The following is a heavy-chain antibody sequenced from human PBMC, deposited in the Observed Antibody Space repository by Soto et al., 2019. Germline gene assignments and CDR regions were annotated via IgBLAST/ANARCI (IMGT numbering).Heavy chain of an antibody. CDR3: TKDIGKYYYDSSGFHY. D-gene: IGHD3-22*01. Sequence: EVQLVESGGGLVQPGRSLRLSCVASGFKFHDYAIHWVRQVPGKGLEWVSGISWDSGTIGYADSVKGRFTISRDNAKNSLYLQMNSLRVEDTALYYCTKDIGKYYYDSSGFHYCGQGTLGTVSS. CDR1: GFKFHDYA. CDR2: ISWDSGTI. V-gene: IGHV3-9*01. J-gene: IGHJ4*02.